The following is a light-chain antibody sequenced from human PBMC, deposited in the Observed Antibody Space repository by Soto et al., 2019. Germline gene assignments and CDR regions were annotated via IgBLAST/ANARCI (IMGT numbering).Light chain of an antibody. V-gene: IGLV1-51*01. CDR1: SSNLAYNS. CDR2: ADN. J-gene: IGLJ1*01. CDR3: GAWDASMNVYV. Sequence: QSVLTQPPSVSAAPGQDVTISCSGSSSNLAYNSLSWYQQLPGTAPKLLIYADNKRPSGIPARFSGSKSGTSATLGITGLETGDEADYYCGAWDASMNVYVFGSGTKGTVL.